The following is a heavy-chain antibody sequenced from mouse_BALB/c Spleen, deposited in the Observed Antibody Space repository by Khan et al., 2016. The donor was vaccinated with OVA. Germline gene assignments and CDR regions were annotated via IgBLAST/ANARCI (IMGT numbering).Heavy chain of an antibody. CDR1: GYSFTSYY. Sequence: VQLQQPGPELMKPGASVKISCKASGYSFTSYYIHWVIQSHGKSLEWIGYIDPFSGGTTYNQKFKGKATLTVDKSSNTAYIHLINLTSEDSAVYYCTRHGYVAWFTYWGQGTLVTVS. V-gene: IGHV1S135*01. CDR3: TRHGYVAWFTY. D-gene: IGHD2-2*01. J-gene: IGHJ3*01. CDR2: IDPFSGGT.